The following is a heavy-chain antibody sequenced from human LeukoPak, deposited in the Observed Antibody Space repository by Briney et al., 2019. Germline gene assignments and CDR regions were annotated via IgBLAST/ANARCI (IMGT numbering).Heavy chain of an antibody. CDR3: AREPIAATFDP. CDR2: ISSSSSTI. J-gene: IGHJ5*02. V-gene: IGHV3-48*01. Sequence: PGGSLRLSCAASGFTFSSYSMNWVRQAPGKGLEWVSYISSSSSTICYADSVKGRFTISRDNAKNSLYLQMNSLRAEDTAVYYCAREPIAATFDPWGQGTLVTVSS. D-gene: IGHD6-6*01. CDR1: GFTFSSYS.